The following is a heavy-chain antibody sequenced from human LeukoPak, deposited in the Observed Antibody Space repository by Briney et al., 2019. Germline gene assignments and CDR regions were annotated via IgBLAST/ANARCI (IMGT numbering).Heavy chain of an antibody. V-gene: IGHV4-34*01. CDR2: INHSGST. CDR3: ASRISSGWYYFDY. J-gene: IGHJ4*02. D-gene: IGHD6-19*01. Sequence: SETLSLTCAVYGGSFSGYYWSWIRQPPGKGLEWIGEINHSGSTNYNPSLKSRVTISVDTSKNQFSLELSSVTAADTAVYYCASRISSGWYYFDYWGQGTLVTVSS. CDR1: GGSFSGYY.